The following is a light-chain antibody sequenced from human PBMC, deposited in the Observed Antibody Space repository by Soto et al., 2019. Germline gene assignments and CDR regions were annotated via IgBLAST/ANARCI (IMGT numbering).Light chain of an antibody. CDR1: SSDVGAYDF. CDR3: SSYTTTRSVL. CDR2: DVN. J-gene: IGLJ2*01. V-gene: IGLV2-14*01. Sequence: QSALTQPASVSGSPGQSIAISCTGTSSDVGAYDFVSWYQQHPGKAPKVMIYDVNHRPSGVSDRFSGSKSGNTASLTISGLQAEDEADYFCSSYTTTRSVLFGGATKLTVL.